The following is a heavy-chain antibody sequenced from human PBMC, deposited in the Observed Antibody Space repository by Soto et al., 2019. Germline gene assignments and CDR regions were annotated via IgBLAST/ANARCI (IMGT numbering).Heavy chain of an antibody. CDR3: ARSPVVAATQNWFEP. CDR1: GGSISSYY. Sequence: PSETLSLTCTVSGGSISSYYWSWIRQPPGKGLEWIGYIYYSGSTNYNPSLKSRVTISVDTSKNQFSLKLSSVTAADTAVYYCARSPVVAATQNWFEPWGQGTLVTVSS. D-gene: IGHD2-15*01. CDR2: IYYSGST. V-gene: IGHV4-59*01. J-gene: IGHJ5*02.